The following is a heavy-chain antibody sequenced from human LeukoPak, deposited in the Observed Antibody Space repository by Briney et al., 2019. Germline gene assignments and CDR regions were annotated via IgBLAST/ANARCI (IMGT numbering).Heavy chain of an antibody. CDR1: GYTFTGYY. V-gene: IGHV1-2*04. Sequence: GASVKVSCKASGYTFTGYYMHWARQAPGQGLEWMGWINPNSGGTNYAQKFQGWVTMTRDTSISTAYMELSRLRSDDTAVYYCARASLWGRLSTNYYYYMDVWGKGTTVTVSS. J-gene: IGHJ6*03. D-gene: IGHD3-16*02. CDR3: ARASLWGRLSTNYYYYMDV. CDR2: INPNSGGT.